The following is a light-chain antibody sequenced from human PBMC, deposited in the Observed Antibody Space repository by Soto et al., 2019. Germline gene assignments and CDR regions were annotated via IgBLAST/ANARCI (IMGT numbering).Light chain of an antibody. Sequence: DIVMTQSPDSLAVSLGERATINCKSSQSVLYSSNNENYLAWYQQKPGQAPKLLIYWASTRESGVPDRFSGSGSGTDFTLTISSLQAQDVAVYYCQQYDSTPLTFGPGTKVDIK. CDR1: QSVLYSSNNENY. J-gene: IGKJ3*01. CDR3: QQYDSTPLT. CDR2: WAS. V-gene: IGKV4-1*01.